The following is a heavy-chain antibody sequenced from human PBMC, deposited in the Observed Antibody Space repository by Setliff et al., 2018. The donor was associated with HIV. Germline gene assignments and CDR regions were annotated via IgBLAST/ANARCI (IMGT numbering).Heavy chain of an antibody. Sequence: ASVEVSCKASGYTFTDYYMHWVQQAPGKGLEWMGRVDPEDGETIYAEKFQGRVTITADTSTDTAYMELSSLRSEDTAVYYCATDYSSYDYFDYWGQGTLVTVSS. D-gene: IGHD5-12*01. CDR3: ATDYSSYDYFDY. CDR1: GYTFTDYY. V-gene: IGHV1-69-2*01. J-gene: IGHJ4*02. CDR2: VDPEDGET.